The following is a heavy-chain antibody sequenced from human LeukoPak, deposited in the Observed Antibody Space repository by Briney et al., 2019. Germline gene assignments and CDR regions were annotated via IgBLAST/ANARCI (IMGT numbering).Heavy chain of an antibody. CDR1: GLTFSSYW. D-gene: IGHD3-10*01. CDR2: IKQDGSVK. CDR3: VREWLGNS. Sequence: GGSLRLFCAASGLTFSSYWMGWVRQAPGKGLEWVANIKQDGSVKNYVDSVKGRFTISRDNAKSSLYLQMNSLRAEDTAVYYCVREWLGNSWGQGTLVTVSS. V-gene: IGHV3-7*01. J-gene: IGHJ4*02.